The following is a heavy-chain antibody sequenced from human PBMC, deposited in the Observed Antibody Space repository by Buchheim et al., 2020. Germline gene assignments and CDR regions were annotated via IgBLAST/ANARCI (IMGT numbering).Heavy chain of an antibody. V-gene: IGHV3-7*01. D-gene: IGHD6-13*01. CDR2: IKQDGSEK. CDR1: GFTFSSYW. J-gene: IGHJ6*02. Sequence: EVQLVESGGGLVQPGGSLRLSCAASGFTFSSYWMSWVRQAPGKGLEWVANIKQDGSEKYYVDSVKGRFTISRDNAKNSLYLQMNSLRAEDTAVYYCARDGWLAAAAPDGMDVWGQGTT. CDR3: ARDGWLAAAAPDGMDV.